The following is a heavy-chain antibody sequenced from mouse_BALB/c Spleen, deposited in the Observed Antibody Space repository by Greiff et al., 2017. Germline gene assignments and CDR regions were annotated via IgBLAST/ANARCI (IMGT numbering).Heavy chain of an antibody. CDR1: GFTFSSYG. V-gene: IGHV5-6-3*01. CDR2: INSNGGST. CDR3: ARERRLLRYFDV. J-gene: IGHJ1*01. Sequence: EVMLVESGGGLVQPGGSLKLSCAASGFTFSSYGMSWVRQTPDKRLELVATINSNGGSTYYPDSVKGRFTISRDNAKNTLYLQMSSLKSEDTAMYYCARERRLLRYFDVWGAGTTVTVSS. D-gene: IGHD2-3*01.